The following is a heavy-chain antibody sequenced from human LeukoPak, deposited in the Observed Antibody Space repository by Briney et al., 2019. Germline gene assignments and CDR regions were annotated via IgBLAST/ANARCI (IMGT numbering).Heavy chain of an antibody. J-gene: IGHJ4*02. V-gene: IGHV4-4*07. Sequence: SETLSLTCTVSGGSISSYYWSWIRQPAGKGLEWIGRIYTSGSTNYNPSLKSRVTISVDTSKNQFSLKLSSVTAADTAVYYCAREGGCSSTSCYRGLGLWGQGTLVTVSS. D-gene: IGHD2-2*01. CDR1: GGSISSYY. CDR2: IYTSGST. CDR3: AREGGCSSTSCYRGLGL.